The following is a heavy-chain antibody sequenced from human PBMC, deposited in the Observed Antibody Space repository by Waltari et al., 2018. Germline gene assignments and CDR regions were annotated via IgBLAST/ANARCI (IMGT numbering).Heavy chain of an antibody. CDR2: IIPIFGTA. CDR1: GGTFSSYA. CDR3: ARAGDGTIPSFMDV. V-gene: IGHV1-69*05. Sequence: QVQLVQSGAEVKKPGSSVKVSCKASGGTFSSYALSWVRQAPGQGLEWMGWIIPIFGTANYAQKCQGRVTITTDESTSTAYMELSSLRSEETAVYYCARAGDGTIPSFMDVWPRDHGHRLL. D-gene: IGHD2-21*01. J-gene: IGHJ6*02.